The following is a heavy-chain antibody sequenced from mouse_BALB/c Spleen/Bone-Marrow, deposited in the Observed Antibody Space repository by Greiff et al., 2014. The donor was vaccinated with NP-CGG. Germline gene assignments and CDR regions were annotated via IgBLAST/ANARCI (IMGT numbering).Heavy chain of an antibody. V-gene: IGHV14-3*02. CDR1: GFNIKDTY. D-gene: IGHD1-1*01. CDR2: IDPANGNT. CDR3: AIYYYVSSGFAY. J-gene: IGHJ3*01. Sequence: EVQLQQSGAELVKPGASVKLSCTASGFNIKDTYMHWVKQRPEQGLEWIGRIDPANGNTKYDPKLQGKATITAYTSSNTASLQLSSLTSEDTAVYYGAIYYYVSSGFAYWGQGTLVTVSA.